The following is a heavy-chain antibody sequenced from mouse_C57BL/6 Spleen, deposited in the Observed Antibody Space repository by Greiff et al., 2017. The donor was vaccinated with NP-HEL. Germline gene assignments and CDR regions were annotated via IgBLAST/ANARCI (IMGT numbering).Heavy chain of an antibody. CDR2: INPSSGYT. Sequence: VNVVESGAELARPGASVKMSCKASGYTFTSYTMHWVKQRPGQGLEWIGYINPSSGYTKYNQKFKDKATLTADKSSSTAYMQLSSLTSEDSAVYYCARDYGSPFDYWGQGTTLTVSS. D-gene: IGHD1-1*01. CDR1: GYTFTSYT. J-gene: IGHJ2*01. V-gene: IGHV1-4*01. CDR3: ARDYGSPFDY.